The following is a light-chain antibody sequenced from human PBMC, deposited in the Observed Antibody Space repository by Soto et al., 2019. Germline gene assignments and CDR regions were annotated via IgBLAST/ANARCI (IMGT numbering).Light chain of an antibody. CDR1: QGIRND. J-gene: IGKJ1*01. CDR2: AAS. V-gene: IGKV1-17*01. Sequence: DIQMTQSPSSLSASVGDRVTITCRASQGIRNDLGWYQQKPGKAPKRLIYAASSLQSGVPSRFSGSGSGTEFTLTIDRLEPGDFAVYYCQQCGSTPPTFGRGTKVDIK. CDR3: QQCGSTPPT.